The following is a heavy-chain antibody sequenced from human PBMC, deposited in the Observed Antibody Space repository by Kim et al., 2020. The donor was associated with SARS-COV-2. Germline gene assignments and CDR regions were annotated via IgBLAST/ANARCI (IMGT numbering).Heavy chain of an antibody. Sequence: GGSLRLSCTASGFTFSSYWMHWVRQAPGKGLVWVSRIKSDGSSTNYADSVKGRFTISRDNSKNTLFLQMSSLRAEDTAVYYCAKGIGDYGGNFDYWGQGTLVTLSS. CDR2: IKSDGSST. V-gene: IGHV3-74*01. CDR1: GFTFSSYW. D-gene: IGHD4-17*01. CDR3: AKGIGDYGGNFDY. J-gene: IGHJ4*02.